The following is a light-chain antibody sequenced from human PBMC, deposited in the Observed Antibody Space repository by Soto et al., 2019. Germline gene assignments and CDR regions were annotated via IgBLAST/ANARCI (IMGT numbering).Light chain of an antibody. CDR3: SSYAGSNPSVV. V-gene: IGLV2-8*01. J-gene: IGLJ2*01. CDR1: SSDVGGYNY. CDR2: EVS. Sequence: QSALTQPPSASGSPGQSVTISCTGTSSDVGGYNYVSWYQQHPGKAPKLMIYEVSKQPSGVPDRFSGSKSGNTASLTVSGLQAEDEADYYCSSYAGSNPSVVFGGGTKLTVL.